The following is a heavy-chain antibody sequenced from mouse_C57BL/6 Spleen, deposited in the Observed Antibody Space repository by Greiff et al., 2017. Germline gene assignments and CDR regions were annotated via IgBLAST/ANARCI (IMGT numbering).Heavy chain of an antibody. CDR2: IDPADGDT. J-gene: IGHJ3*01. CDR1: GYTFNDYW. Sequence: EVQLQQSGAELVRPGASVKLSCKASGYTFNDYWMHWVKQRPEQGLEWIGGIDPADGDTEYAQKFKGKATLTADTASSTAYLQLSSLTSEDAAVYYCSTLVVVRRFGYWGQGTMVTVSA. CDR3: STLVVVRRFGY. V-gene: IGHV14-1*01. D-gene: IGHD1-1*01.